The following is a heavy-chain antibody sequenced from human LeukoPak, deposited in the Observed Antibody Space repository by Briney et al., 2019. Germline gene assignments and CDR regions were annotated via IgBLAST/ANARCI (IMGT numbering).Heavy chain of an antibody. V-gene: IGHV3-7*01. Sequence: PGGSLRLSCVASGFTFSSKWMSWVRQAPGKGLGGVAYIREDGGETYYVDSVKGRFTISRDNAKNSLYLQMNSLRVEDTAVYYCARGTWGLRPLDCWGQGTLVTVSS. J-gene: IGHJ4*02. CDR3: ARGTWGLRPLDC. CDR1: GFTFSSKW. D-gene: IGHD1-26*01. CDR2: IREDGGET.